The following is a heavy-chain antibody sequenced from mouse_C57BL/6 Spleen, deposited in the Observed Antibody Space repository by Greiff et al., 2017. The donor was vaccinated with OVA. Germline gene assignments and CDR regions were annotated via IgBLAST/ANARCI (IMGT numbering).Heavy chain of an antibody. CDR1: GYTFTSYW. D-gene: IGHD2-3*01. J-gene: IGHJ2*01. CDR2: IHPNSGST. V-gene: IGHV1-64*01. Sequence: VQLQQPGAELVKPGASVKLSCKASGYTFTSYWMHWVKQRPGQGLEWIGMIHPNSGSTNYNEKFKSKATLTVDKSSSTAYMQLSSLTSEDSAVYYCARHDGYYDYFDYWGQGTTLTVSS. CDR3: ARHDGYYDYFDY.